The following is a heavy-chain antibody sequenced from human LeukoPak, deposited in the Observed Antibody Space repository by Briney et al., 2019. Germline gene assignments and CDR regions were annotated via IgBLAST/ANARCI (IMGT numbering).Heavy chain of an antibody. CDR2: ISYDGSNK. V-gene: IGHV3-30*01. CDR3: ARYYCSSTSCIRSYYYYYYMDV. J-gene: IGHJ6*03. Sequence: PGGSLRLSCAASGFTFSSYAMHWVRQAPGKGLEWVAVISYDGSNKYYADSVKGRFTISRDNSKNTLYLQMNSLRAEDTAVYYCARYYCSSTSCIRSYYYYYYMDVWGKGTTVTVSS. CDR1: GFTFSSYA. D-gene: IGHD2-2*01.